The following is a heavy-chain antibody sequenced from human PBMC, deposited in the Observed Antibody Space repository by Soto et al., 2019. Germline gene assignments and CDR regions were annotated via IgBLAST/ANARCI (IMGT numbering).Heavy chain of an antibody. CDR1: GFTFSNYP. Sequence: EVQLLESGGGLAQPGGSLRLSCVASGFTFSNYPMSWVRQAPGKGLEWLSGISGSGQNTDYPDSVRGRFTISRDNSKNTLYLQISSLRAEDTALYYCARRIADATLHDVFDVWGQGTMVAVSS. D-gene: IGHD6-13*01. CDR2: ISGSGQNT. V-gene: IGHV3-23*01. J-gene: IGHJ3*01. CDR3: ARRIADATLHDVFDV.